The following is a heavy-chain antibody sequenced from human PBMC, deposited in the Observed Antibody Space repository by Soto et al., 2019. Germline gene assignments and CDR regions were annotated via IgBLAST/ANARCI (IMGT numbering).Heavy chain of an antibody. V-gene: IGHV1-46*01. D-gene: IGHD3-9*01. Sequence: QVQLVQSAAEVRRPGASVKVSCRTSGYAFSTYLMPWVQQAPGQGLEWMGILNPTAGRTSYSQKFQGRVTMTSDASTSTAYMELTGLRSDDTAVYYCARALRGGLTVVTHAYWGQGTLVTVSS. CDR1: GYAFSTYL. CDR2: LNPTAGRT. CDR3: ARALRGGLTVVTHAY. J-gene: IGHJ4*02.